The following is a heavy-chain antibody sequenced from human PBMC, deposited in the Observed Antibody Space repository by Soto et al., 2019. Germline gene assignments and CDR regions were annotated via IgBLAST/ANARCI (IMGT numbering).Heavy chain of an antibody. J-gene: IGHJ2*01. V-gene: IGHV3-53*01. CDR1: GFTVSSNY. CDR3: ARILKSHSSGYYYVGPYWYFDL. Sequence: HPGGSLRLSCAASGFTVSSNYMSWVRQAPGKGLEWVSVIYSGGSTYYADSVKGRFTISRDNSKNTLYLQMNSLRAEDTAVYYCARILKSHSSGYYYVGPYWYFDLWGRGTLVTVSS. D-gene: IGHD3-22*01. CDR2: IYSGGST.